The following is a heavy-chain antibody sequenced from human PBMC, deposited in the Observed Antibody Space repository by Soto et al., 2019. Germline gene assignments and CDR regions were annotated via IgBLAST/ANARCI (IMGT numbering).Heavy chain of an antibody. CDR1: GYSFTTYN. CDR2: VNPSSGST. CDR3: ARWAPDAFHV. J-gene: IGHJ3*01. Sequence: ASAKVSCKASGYSFTTYNIHWVRQAPGQGLEWMGVVNPSSGSTSYAQKFQGRVTMTRDTSTSTVYMELSSLRSEDAAVYFCARWAPDAFHVWGQGTLVTVSS. V-gene: IGHV1-46*01.